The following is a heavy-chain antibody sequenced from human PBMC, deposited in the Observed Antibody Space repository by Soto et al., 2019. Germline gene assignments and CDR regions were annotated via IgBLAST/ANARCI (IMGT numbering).Heavy chain of an antibody. V-gene: IGHV1-8*01. D-gene: IGHD2-15*01. CDR2: MNPNSGNT. CDR3: AGLYCSGGSCYFRS. Sequence: ASAKVFSTASGYTLTSYDITWVRQVTGQGLEWMGWMNPNSGNTGYAQKFQGRVTMTRNTSISTAYMELSSLRSEDTAVYYCAGLYCSGGSCYFRSWGQGTMVTVSS. CDR1: GYTLTSYD. J-gene: IGHJ3*01.